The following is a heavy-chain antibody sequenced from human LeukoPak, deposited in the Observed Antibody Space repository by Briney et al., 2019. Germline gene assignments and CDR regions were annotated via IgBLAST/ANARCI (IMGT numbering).Heavy chain of an antibody. Sequence: PGGSLRLSCAASGFTVSSNYMSWVRQAPGKGLEWVSVIYSGGSTYYADSVKGRFTISRDNSKNTLYLQMNSLRAEDTAVYYCAKEPDDDYSNPYNWFDPWGQGTLVTVSS. CDR2: IYSGGST. D-gene: IGHD4-11*01. CDR1: GFTVSSNY. CDR3: AKEPDDDYSNPYNWFDP. J-gene: IGHJ5*02. V-gene: IGHV3-66*01.